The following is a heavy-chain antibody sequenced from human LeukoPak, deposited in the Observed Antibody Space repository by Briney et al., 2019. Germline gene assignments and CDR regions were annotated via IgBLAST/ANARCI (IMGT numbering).Heavy chain of an antibody. CDR2: ISSSGSTI. Sequence: PGGSLRLSCAASGFTFSSYAMSWVRQAPGKGLEWVSYISSSGSTIYYADSVKGRFTISRDNAKNSLYLQMNSLRAEDTAVYYCARYYDSSGYYPHFDYWGQGTLVTVSS. V-gene: IGHV3-48*04. D-gene: IGHD3-22*01. CDR1: GFTFSSYA. J-gene: IGHJ4*02. CDR3: ARYYDSSGYYPHFDY.